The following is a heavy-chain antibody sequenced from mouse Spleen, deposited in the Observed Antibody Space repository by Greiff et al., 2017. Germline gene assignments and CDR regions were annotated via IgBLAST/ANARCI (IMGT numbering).Heavy chain of an antibody. Sequence: EVQRVESGGGLVKPGGSLKLSCAASGFTFSSYAMSWVRQTPEKRLEWVATISDGGSYTYYPDNVKGRFTISRDNAKNNLYLQMSHLKSEDTAMYYCARDYYGSSHYAMDYWGQGTSVTVSS. CDR3: ARDYYGSSHYAMDY. CDR2: ISDGGSYT. V-gene: IGHV5-4*01. J-gene: IGHJ4*01. CDR1: GFTFSSYA. D-gene: IGHD1-1*01.